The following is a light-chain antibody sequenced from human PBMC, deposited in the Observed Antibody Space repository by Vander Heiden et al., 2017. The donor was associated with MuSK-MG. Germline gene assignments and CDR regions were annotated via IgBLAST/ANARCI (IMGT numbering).Light chain of an antibody. CDR2: AAS. V-gene: IGKV1-39*01. CDR1: QSISSY. Sequence: DIQMTQSPSSLSASVADRVTITCRASQSISSYLNWYQQKPGKAPKLLIYAASSLQSGVPSRFSGSGSGTDFTLTISSLQPEDFATYYCQQSYSTPVTFGGGTKVEIK. CDR3: QQSYSTPVT. J-gene: IGKJ4*01.